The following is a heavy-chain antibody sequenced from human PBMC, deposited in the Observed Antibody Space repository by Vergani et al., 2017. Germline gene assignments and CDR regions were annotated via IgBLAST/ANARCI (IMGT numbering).Heavy chain of an antibody. D-gene: IGHD2-2*01. CDR3: ARGFVVVPAAEYYFDY. J-gene: IGHJ4*02. CDR2: ICYDGSNK. V-gene: IGHV3-33*01. Sequence: QVQLVESGGGVVQPGRSLRLSCAASGFTFSSYGMHWVCQAPGKGLEWVAVICYDGSNKYYADSVKGRFTISRDNSKNTLYLQMNSLRAEDTAVYYCARGFVVVPAAEYYFDYWGQGTLVTVSS. CDR1: GFTFSSYG.